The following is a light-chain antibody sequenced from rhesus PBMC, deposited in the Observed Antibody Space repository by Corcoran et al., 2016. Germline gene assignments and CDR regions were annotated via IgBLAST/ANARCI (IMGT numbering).Light chain of an antibody. Sequence: DIQMTQSPSSLSASGGDRVTITCRASENVNNYLNWYQQKPGKAPKLLINKASTLQSGVPSRISGNGSGKDYTFTISSLQSEDCATYYCQHNYGTPWTFGQGTKVEIK. CDR3: QHNYGTPWT. CDR1: ENVNNY. V-gene: IGKV1-74*01. CDR2: KAS. J-gene: IGKJ1*01.